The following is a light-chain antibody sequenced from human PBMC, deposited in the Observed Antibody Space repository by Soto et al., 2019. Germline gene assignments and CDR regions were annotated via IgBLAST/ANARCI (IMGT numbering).Light chain of an antibody. CDR1: SSYIGNNY. V-gene: IGLV1-51*01. CDR2: DND. J-gene: IGLJ2*01. CDR3: ATWDNSLGVFL. Sequence: QSVLTQPPSVSAAPGQKVTISCSGSSSYIGNNYVFWYQQIPGAAPKLLIYDNDKQPSGIPGRFSGYKSGTSATLGITGLQAGDEADYYCATWDNSLGVFLFGGGTKLTVL.